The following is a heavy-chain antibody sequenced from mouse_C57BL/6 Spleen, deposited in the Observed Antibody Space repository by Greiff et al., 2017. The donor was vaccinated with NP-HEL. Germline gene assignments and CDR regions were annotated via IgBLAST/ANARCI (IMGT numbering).Heavy chain of an antibody. D-gene: IGHD2-5*01. CDR3: ARPYSNHFDY. CDR1: GFTFSSYG. J-gene: IGHJ2*01. Sequence: EVKLQESGGDLVKPGGSLKLSCAASGFTFSSYGMSWVRQTPDKRLEWVATISSGGSYTYYPDSVKGRFTISRDNAKNTLYLQMSSLKSEDTAMYYCARPYSNHFDYWGQGTTLTVSS. CDR2: ISSGGSYT. V-gene: IGHV5-6*01.